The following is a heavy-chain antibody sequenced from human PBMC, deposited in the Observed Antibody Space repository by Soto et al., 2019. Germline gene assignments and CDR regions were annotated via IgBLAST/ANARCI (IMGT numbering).Heavy chain of an antibody. V-gene: IGHV1-2*02. CDR1: GYTFTGNS. Sequence: ASEKVSCKAPGYTFTGNSMHWVRHENRQGLEWMGWINPNSGGTNYAQKFQGRVTMTRDTSISTAYMELSRLRSDDTAVYYCAREPELITIFGVVIPAYVMDVLVQGTTVTVSS. CDR3: AREPELITIFGVVIPAYVMDV. CDR2: INPNSGGT. D-gene: IGHD3-3*01. J-gene: IGHJ6*02.